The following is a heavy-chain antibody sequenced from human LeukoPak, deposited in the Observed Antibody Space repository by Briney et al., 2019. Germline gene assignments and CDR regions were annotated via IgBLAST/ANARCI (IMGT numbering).Heavy chain of an antibody. D-gene: IGHD3-3*01. Sequence: SVKVSCKASGGTCSSYAISWVRQAPGQGLEWMGRIIPIFGIANYAQKFQGRVTITADKSTSTAYMELSSLRSEDTAVYYCARDSTRYYDFWSDYYYYGMDVWGQGTTVTVSS. CDR1: GGTCSSYA. CDR3: ARDSTRYYDFWSDYYYYGMDV. CDR2: IIPIFGIA. V-gene: IGHV1-69*04. J-gene: IGHJ6*02.